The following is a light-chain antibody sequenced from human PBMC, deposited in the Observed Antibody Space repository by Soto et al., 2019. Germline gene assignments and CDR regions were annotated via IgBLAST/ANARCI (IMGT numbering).Light chain of an antibody. V-gene: IGLV1-47*02. CDR3: EAWDDSLRGWV. Sequence: QSVLTQPPSASGTPGQGVTISCSGTNSNIGTNSVYWYQHLPGTAPKLLMHSDNQRPSGVPDRFSGSKSGTSASLAISGLRSEDEADYYCEAWDDSLRGWVFGGGTKVTV. J-gene: IGLJ3*02. CDR2: SDN. CDR1: NSNIGTNS.